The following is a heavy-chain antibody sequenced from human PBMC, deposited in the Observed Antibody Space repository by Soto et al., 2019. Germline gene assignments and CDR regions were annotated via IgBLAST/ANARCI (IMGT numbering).Heavy chain of an antibody. CDR3: AHRRGDFLTGHYYFDY. V-gene: IGHV2-5*02. CDR2: ISWDGEK. CDR1: GFSLNTRGVG. J-gene: IGHJ4*02. D-gene: IGHD3-9*01. Sequence: ITLKESGPTLVKPTQTLTLTCTFSGFSLNTRGVGVGWIRQPPGKALEWLALISWDGEKRYSPSLKSRLTITKDTSENQVVLTMTNMDPLDTATYYCAHRRGDFLTGHYYFDYWGQGTLVTVSS.